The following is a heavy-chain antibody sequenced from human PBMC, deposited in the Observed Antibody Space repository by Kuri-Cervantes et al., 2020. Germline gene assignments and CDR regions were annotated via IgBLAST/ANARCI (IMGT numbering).Heavy chain of an antibody. Sequence: GESLKISCAASGFTFSNYGMHWVRQAPGKGLEWVAVIWHDGSNKYYVDSVKGRFTISRDNSKNTLYLQMNSLRAEDTAVYYCARETNIYGDYGNYYGMDVWGQGTTVTVSS. CDR3: ARETNIYGDYGNYYGMDV. V-gene: IGHV3-33*01. J-gene: IGHJ6*02. CDR2: IWHDGSNK. D-gene: IGHD4-17*01. CDR1: GFTFSNYG.